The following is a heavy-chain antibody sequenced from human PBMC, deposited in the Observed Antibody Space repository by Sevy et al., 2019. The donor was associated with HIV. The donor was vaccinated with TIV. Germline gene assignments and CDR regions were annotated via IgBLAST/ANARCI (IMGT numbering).Heavy chain of an antibody. CDR2: VFPGDSDT. V-gene: IGHV5-51*01. J-gene: IGHJ4*02. CDR3: ARPVYGDYTLYSFDY. Sequence: GESLKISCKGSGYSFASYWIGWVRQMPGKGLEWMGIVFPGDSDTTYSPSFQGQVTISVDKSIRTAYLQWSSLKASDTAMYYCARPVYGDYTLYSFDYWGQGTQVTVSS. D-gene: IGHD4-17*01. CDR1: GYSFASYW.